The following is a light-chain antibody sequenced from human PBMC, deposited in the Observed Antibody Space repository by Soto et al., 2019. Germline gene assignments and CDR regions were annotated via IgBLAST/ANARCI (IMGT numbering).Light chain of an antibody. Sequence: DIVMTQPPLSLSVTPGQPASISCKSSQSLLGSDGKTYLSWYLQKPGHPPQLLIYAASSLQSGVPSRFSGSGSGTDFTLTISSLQPEDFATYYCQQSYSTPITFGQGTRLEIK. CDR1: QSLLGSDGKTY. V-gene: IGKV2-29*01. CDR3: QQSYSTPIT. J-gene: IGKJ5*01. CDR2: AAS.